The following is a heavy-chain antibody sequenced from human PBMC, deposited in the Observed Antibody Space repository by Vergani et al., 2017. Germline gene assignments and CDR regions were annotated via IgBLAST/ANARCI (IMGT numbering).Heavy chain of an antibody. J-gene: IGHJ4*02. Sequence: VQMVESGGGLVKPGGSLRLSCAASGFTFSSYGMHWVRQAPGKGLEWVAVISYDGSNKYYADSVKGRFTISRDNSKNTLYLQMNSLRAEDTAVYYCAKAPPYYDFWSGYYGANDYWGQGTLVTVSS. D-gene: IGHD3-3*01. V-gene: IGHV3-30*18. CDR1: GFTFSSYG. CDR2: ISYDGSNK. CDR3: AKAPPYYDFWSGYYGANDY.